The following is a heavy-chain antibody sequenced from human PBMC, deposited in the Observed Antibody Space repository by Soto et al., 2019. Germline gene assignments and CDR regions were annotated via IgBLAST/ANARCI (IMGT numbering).Heavy chain of an antibody. J-gene: IGHJ4*02. Sequence: QVQLVQSGAEVKKSGSSVKVSCKASGGTFSSYAISWVRQAPGQGLEWMGGIIPIFGTANYAQKFQGRVTITADESTSTAYMELSSLRSEDTAVYYCARGYYYDSSGYYSNAYYFDYWGQGTLVTVSS. CDR1: GGTFSSYA. V-gene: IGHV1-69*01. CDR3: ARGYYYDSSGYYSNAYYFDY. CDR2: IIPIFGTA. D-gene: IGHD3-22*01.